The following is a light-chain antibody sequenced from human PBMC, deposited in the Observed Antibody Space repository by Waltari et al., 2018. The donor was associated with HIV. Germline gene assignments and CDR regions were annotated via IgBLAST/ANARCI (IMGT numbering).Light chain of an antibody. J-gene: IGKJ1*01. CDR3: QQYYGDIWT. CDR2: WAS. CDR1: QSVLYKSNNKNH. Sequence: DIVMTQSPDSLPVSLGERATIPCKSSQSVLYKSNNKNHLAWYQQKAGQPPKLLIYWASVRESGVPERFSGSGSGTDFILTISSLQAEDVAVYYCQQYYGDIWTFGQGTKVEIK. V-gene: IGKV4-1*01.